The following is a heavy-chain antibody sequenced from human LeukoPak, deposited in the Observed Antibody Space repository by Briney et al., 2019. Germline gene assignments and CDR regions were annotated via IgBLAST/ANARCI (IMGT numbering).Heavy chain of an antibody. Sequence: ASVKVSCKASGYTFTSYYMHWVRQAPGQGLGWMGIINPSGGSTSYAQKFQGRVTMTRDTSTSTVYMELSSLRSEDTAVYYCAREGKYYYDSSGYSSNPIDYWGQGTLVTVSS. CDR1: GYTFTSYY. D-gene: IGHD3-22*01. CDR2: INPSGGST. CDR3: AREGKYYYDSSGYSSNPIDY. J-gene: IGHJ4*02. V-gene: IGHV1-46*01.